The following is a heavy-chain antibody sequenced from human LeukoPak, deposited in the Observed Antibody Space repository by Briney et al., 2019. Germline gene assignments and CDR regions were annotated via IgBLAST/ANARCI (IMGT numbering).Heavy chain of an antibody. CDR3: ARDLWTSGDY. CDR2: INSDGSST. CDR1: GFTFSSYW. Sequence: GGSLRLSCAASGFTFSSYWMHWVRQAPGKGVVWVSRINSDGSSTSYADSVKGRFTISRDNAKNTLYLQMNSLRAEDAAVYYCARDLWTSGDYWGQGTLVTVSS. J-gene: IGHJ4*02. V-gene: IGHV3-74*01. D-gene: IGHD3/OR15-3a*01.